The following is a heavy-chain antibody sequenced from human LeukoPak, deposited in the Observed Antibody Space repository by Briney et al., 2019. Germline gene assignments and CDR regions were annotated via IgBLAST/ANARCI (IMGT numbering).Heavy chain of an antibody. CDR3: ARLISTSSSRFSDY. CDR2: ISISGENT. Sequence: PSETLSLTCSVSGDSIDSGGYYWSWVRQAPGKGLEWVSAISISGENTYYADSVKGRFTISRDTSRNTLYLQMHSLRAEDTAVYYCARLISTSSSRFSDYWGQGTLVTVSS. D-gene: IGHD6-6*01. V-gene: IGHV3-23*01. CDR1: GDSIDSGGYY. J-gene: IGHJ4*02.